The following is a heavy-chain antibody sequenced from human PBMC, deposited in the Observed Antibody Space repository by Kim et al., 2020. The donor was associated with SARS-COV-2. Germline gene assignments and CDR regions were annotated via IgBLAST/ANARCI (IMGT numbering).Heavy chain of an antibody. CDR3: TRTTAMGGWFDP. Sequence: AYAAAVGGRFTISREESKNTAYLQMNSLKTEDTPVYYCTRTTAMGGWFDPWGQETLVTVSS. D-gene: IGHD5-18*01. V-gene: IGHV3-73*01. J-gene: IGHJ5*02.